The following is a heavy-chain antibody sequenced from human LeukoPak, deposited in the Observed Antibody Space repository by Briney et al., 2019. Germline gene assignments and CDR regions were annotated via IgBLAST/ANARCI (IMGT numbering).Heavy chain of an antibody. V-gene: IGHV3-30*18. CDR1: KFTFSNYG. CDR3: AKEYDSGGYGAYFDY. CDR2: ISFDGRTK. J-gene: IGHJ4*02. Sequence: GRSLRLSCTASKFTFSNYGMQWVRQALGKGLEWVAVISFDGRTKYYADSVKGRFTLSRDNSRNTLDLQMNSLGPEDTAVYYCAKEYDSGGYGAYFDYWGRGTLVTVSS. D-gene: IGHD3-10*01.